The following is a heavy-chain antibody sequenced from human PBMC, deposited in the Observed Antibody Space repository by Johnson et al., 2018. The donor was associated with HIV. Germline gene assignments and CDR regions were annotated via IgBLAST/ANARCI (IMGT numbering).Heavy chain of an antibody. Sequence: QVQLVESGGGVVQPGRSLRLSCAASGFTFSSYAMHWVRQAPGKGLDWVAVISYSGSDTYYVDSVKGRFTVSRDNSENTLFLQMNSLRDEDTAVYYCAKERTAMVTPFDAWGQGTRVTVSS. J-gene: IGHJ3*01. CDR1: GFTFSSYA. D-gene: IGHD5-18*01. CDR2: ISYSGSDT. V-gene: IGHV3-30*04. CDR3: AKERTAMVTPFDA.